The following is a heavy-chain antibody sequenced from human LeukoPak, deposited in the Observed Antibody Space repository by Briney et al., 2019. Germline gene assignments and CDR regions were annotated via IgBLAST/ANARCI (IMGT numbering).Heavy chain of an antibody. CDR3: ARERMGPYSSSWYGAFDI. J-gene: IGHJ3*02. V-gene: IGHV1-18*01. D-gene: IGHD6-13*01. CDR1: GYTFTSYG. CDR2: ISAYNGNT. Sequence: ASVKVSCKASGYTFTSYGISWVRQAPGQGLEWMGWISAYNGNTNYAQKLQGRVTMTTDTSTSTAYVELRSLRSDDTAVYYCARERMGPYSSSWYGAFDIWGQGTMVTVSS.